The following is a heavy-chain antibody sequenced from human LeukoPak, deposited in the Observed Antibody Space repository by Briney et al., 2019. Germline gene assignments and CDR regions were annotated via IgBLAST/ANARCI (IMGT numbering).Heavy chain of an antibody. CDR2: INAGNGNT. CDR1: GYTFTSYA. V-gene: IGHV1-3*01. Sequence: EASVKVSCKASGYTFTSYAMHWVRQAPGQRLEWMGWINAGNGNTKYSQKFQGRVTMTEDTSTDTAYMELSSLRSEDTAVYYCATHGGGYDFWSGYYRPLNYWGQGTLVTVSS. D-gene: IGHD3-3*01. J-gene: IGHJ4*02. CDR3: ATHGGGYDFWSGYYRPLNY.